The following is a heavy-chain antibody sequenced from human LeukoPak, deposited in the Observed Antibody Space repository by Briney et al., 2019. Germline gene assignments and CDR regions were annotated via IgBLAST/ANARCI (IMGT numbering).Heavy chain of an antibody. V-gene: IGHV1-69*02. CDR3: ARSAYCGGDCSIYGMDV. Sequence: SVRVSCKSSGYTFSTYTITWVRQAPGQGLEWMGRIIPILGIANYAQKFQGRVTITADKSTSTAYMELSSLRSEDTAVYYCARSAYCGGDCSIYGMDVWGQGTTVTVSS. D-gene: IGHD2-21*02. CDR1: GYTFSTYT. J-gene: IGHJ6*02. CDR2: IIPILGIA.